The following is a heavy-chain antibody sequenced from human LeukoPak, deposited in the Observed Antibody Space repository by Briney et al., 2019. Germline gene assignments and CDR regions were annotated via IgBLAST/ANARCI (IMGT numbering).Heavy chain of an antibody. CDR1: GFTVSSNY. J-gene: IGHJ4*02. CDR3: ARDSRTGKGDCDY. Sequence: GGSLRLSCAASGFTVSSNYMSWVRQAPGKGLEWVSIIYSGGNTFYADSVKGRFTISRDNSKNTLYLQMNSLRTEDTAVYYCARDSRTGKGDCDYWGQGTLVTVSS. V-gene: IGHV3-53*01. CDR2: IYSGGNT. D-gene: IGHD1-1*01.